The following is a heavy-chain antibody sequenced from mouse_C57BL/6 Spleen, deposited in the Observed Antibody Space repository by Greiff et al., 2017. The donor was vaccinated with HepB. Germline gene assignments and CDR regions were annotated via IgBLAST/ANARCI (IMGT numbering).Heavy chain of an antibody. V-gene: IGHV1-4*01. CDR1: GYTFTSYT. J-gene: IGHJ4*01. CDR3: ARCRYSNYDAMDY. Sequence: VQLQQSGADLARPGASVKMSCKASGYTFTSYTMHWVKQRPGQGLEWIGYINPSSGYTKYNQKFKDKATLTADKSSSTAYMQLSSLTSEASAVYYCARCRYSNYDAMDYWGQGTSVTVSS. CDR2: INPSSGYT. D-gene: IGHD2-5*01.